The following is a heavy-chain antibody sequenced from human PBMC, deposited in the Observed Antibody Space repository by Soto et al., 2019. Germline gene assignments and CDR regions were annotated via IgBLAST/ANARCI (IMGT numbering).Heavy chain of an antibody. D-gene: IGHD3-16*01. CDR2: IYPGGST. V-gene: IGHV4-59*13. Sequence: SETLSLTCTVSGGSISGYYCSWSRQSPGKGLECIGYIYPGGSTNYNPSLKSRVTTSVDTSKSQFSLKLSSVIAADTAVYYCARGIGDVHFDYWGQGTVVTVSS. J-gene: IGHJ4*02. CDR1: GGSISGYY. CDR3: ARGIGDVHFDY.